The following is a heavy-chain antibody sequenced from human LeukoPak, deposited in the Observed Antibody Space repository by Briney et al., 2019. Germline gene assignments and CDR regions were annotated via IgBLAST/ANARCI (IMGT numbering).Heavy chain of an antibody. CDR3: ARGQWLPWFDP. CDR2: INYSGST. J-gene: IGHJ5*02. V-gene: IGHV4-31*03. D-gene: IGHD6-19*01. CDR1: SGSISSGGYY. Sequence: SLTLSLTCTVSSGSISSGGYYWSWIRQHPGRGLGWSGYINYSGSTYYNQSLKSRITISVDTTKNQYSLKLSSVTAADTAEYYCARGQWLPWFDPWGQGTLVTVSS.